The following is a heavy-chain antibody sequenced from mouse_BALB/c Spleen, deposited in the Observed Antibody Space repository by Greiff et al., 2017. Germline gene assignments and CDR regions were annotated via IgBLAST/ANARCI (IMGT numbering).Heavy chain of an antibody. CDR2: IYPSDSYT. D-gene: IGHD1-1*02. Sequence: QVQLKQPGAELVRPGASVKLSCKASGYTFTSYWINWVKQRPGQGLEWIGNIYPSDSYTNYNQKFKDKATLTVDKSSSTAYMQLSSPTSEDSAVYYCTRGGSPYWYFDVWGAGTTVTVSS. CDR3: TRGGSPYWYFDV. J-gene: IGHJ1*01. V-gene: IGHV1-69*02. CDR1: GYTFTSYW.